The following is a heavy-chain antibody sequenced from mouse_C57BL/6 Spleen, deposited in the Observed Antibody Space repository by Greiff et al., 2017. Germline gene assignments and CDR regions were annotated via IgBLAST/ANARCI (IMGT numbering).Heavy chain of an antibody. J-gene: IGHJ2*01. Sequence: EVQLKQSGPELVKPGASVKISCKASGYSFTGYYMNWVKQSPEKSLEWIGEINPSTGGTTYNQKFKAKATLTVDKSSSTAYMQLKSLTSEDSAVYYWASPYDYDGGNFDYWGQGTTLTVSS. D-gene: IGHD2-4*01. V-gene: IGHV1-42*01. CDR1: GYSFTGYY. CDR3: ASPYDYDGGNFDY. CDR2: INPSTGGT.